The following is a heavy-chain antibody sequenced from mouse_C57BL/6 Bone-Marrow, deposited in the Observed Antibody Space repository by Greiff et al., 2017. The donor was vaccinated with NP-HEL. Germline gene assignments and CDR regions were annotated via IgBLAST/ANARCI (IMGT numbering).Heavy chain of an antibody. CDR3: ARPLYYDYDDYYAMDY. Sequence: EVKLMESGGGLVKPGGSLKLSCAASGFTFSSYTMSWVRQTPEKRLAWVATISGGGGNTYYPDSVKGRFTISRDNAKNTLYLQMSSLRSEDTALYYCARPLYYDYDDYYAMDYWGQGTSVTVSS. J-gene: IGHJ4*01. CDR1: GFTFSSYT. D-gene: IGHD2-4*01. CDR2: ISGGGGNT. V-gene: IGHV5-9*01.